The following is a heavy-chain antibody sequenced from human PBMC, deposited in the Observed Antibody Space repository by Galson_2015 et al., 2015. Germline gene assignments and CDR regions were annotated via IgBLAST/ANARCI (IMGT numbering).Heavy chain of an antibody. V-gene: IGHV1-69*06. CDR1: VGTFSNAA. Sequence: FCGTAGVGTFSNAASCGGRPAGGQGVEGMGRSSPGFGTANYAQKFQGRVTITADKSTSTAYMQLSSLRSEDTAVYYCARDLVSTRGAFDIWGQGTMVTVSS. CDR3: ARDLVSTRGAFDI. J-gene: IGHJ3*02. CDR2: SSPGFGTA. D-gene: IGHD2-21*01.